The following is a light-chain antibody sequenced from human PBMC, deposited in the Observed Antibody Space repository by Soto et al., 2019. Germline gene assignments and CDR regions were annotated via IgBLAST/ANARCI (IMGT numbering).Light chain of an antibody. J-gene: IGKJ4*01. Sequence: DIVMTQSPDSLSVSLGERATINCKPSQSILYRSNGKEYLAWYQQKPGHPPKLLIYWASTRESGVPDRFSGSGSGKDFTLTISSLPAEDVAVYYCQQFFTTPLTFGGGTRVEI. V-gene: IGKV4-1*01. CDR1: QSILYRSNGKEY. CDR2: WAS. CDR3: QQFFTTPLT.